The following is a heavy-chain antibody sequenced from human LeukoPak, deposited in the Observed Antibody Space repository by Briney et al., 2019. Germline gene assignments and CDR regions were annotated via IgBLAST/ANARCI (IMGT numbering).Heavy chain of an antibody. Sequence: SETLSLTCTVSGGSMSSYYWSWIRQPPGKGLEWIGHIYYSGSTNYNPSLKSRVTISVDTSKNQFSLKLSSVTAADTAVYYCARADNYGYIDYWGQGTLVTVSS. J-gene: IGHJ4*02. D-gene: IGHD5-18*01. CDR2: IYYSGST. CDR1: GGSMSSYY. V-gene: IGHV4-59*01. CDR3: ARADNYGYIDY.